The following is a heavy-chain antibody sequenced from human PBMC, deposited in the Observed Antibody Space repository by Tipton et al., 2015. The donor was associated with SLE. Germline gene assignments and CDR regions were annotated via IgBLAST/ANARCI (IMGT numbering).Heavy chain of an antibody. CDR3: ARLISAYDCNFDY. CDR2: MHHNGST. Sequence: TLSLTSTVSLYSIGSGFYWDWVRQAPGKGLEWVATMHHNGSTYYNPSLRSRVSISVDTSTNRLFLNLISVTAADTALYYCARLISAYDCNFDYWGQGTLVTVSS. J-gene: IGHJ4*02. CDR1: LYSIGSGFY. V-gene: IGHV4-38-2*02. D-gene: IGHD5-12*01.